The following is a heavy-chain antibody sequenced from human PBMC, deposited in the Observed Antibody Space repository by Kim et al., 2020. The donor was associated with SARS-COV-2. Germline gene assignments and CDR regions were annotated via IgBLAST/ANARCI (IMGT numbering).Heavy chain of an antibody. J-gene: IGHJ4*02. CDR3: AKERRKYCSGGSCHLEY. Sequence: GGSLRLSCAASRFTFSSYGLHWVRQAPGKGLEWVAVIWDDGSNKYHADSVKGRFTISRDNSKNTLYLQMNNLRAEETAVYYCAKERRKYCSGGSCHLEYWGQGTLVTVSS. CDR1: RFTFSSYG. CDR2: IWDDGSNK. V-gene: IGHV3-33*06. D-gene: IGHD2-15*01.